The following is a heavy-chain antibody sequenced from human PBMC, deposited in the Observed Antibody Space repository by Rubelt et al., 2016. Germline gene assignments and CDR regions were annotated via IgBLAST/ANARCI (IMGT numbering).Heavy chain of an antibody. D-gene: IGHD5-18*01. J-gene: IGHJ4*02. CDR3: ARLSIFEDTAMVMSDY. V-gene: IGHV1-69*01. CDR2: IIPIFGTA. Sequence: QVQLVQSGAEVKKPGSSVKVSCKASGGTFSSYAISWVRQAPGQGLEWMGGIIPIFGTANYAQKFQCRGTITADESTSTAYMERSSLRSEDTAVYYCARLSIFEDTAMVMSDYWGQGTLVTVSS. CDR1: GGTFSSYA.